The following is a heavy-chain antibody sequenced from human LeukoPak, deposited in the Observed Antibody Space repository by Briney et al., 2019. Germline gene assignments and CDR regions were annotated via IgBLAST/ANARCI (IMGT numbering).Heavy chain of an antibody. CDR1: GGSISSSNW. CDR3: AATTSGYYFPNWFDP. CDR2: IYHSGST. J-gene: IGHJ5*02. Sequence: PSGTLSLTCAVSGGSISSSNWWSWVRPPPGKGLEWIGEIYHSGSTNYNPSLKSRVTISVDKSKNQFSLKLSSVTAADTAVYYCAATTSGYYFPNWFDPWGQGTLVTVSS. V-gene: IGHV4-4*02. D-gene: IGHD3-22*01.